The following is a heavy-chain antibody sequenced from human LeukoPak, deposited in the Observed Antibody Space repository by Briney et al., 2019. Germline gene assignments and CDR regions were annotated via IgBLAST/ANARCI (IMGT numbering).Heavy chain of an antibody. D-gene: IGHD4-17*01. Sequence: ASVKVSCKASGYTFTGYCMHWVRQAPGQGLEWMGWINPNSGGTNYAQKFQGRVTMTRDTSINTAYMELSRLRSDDTAVYYCARRDLRYYYYGMDVWGQGTTVTVSS. V-gene: IGHV1-2*02. J-gene: IGHJ6*02. CDR1: GYTFTGYC. CDR2: INPNSGGT. CDR3: ARRDLRYYYYGMDV.